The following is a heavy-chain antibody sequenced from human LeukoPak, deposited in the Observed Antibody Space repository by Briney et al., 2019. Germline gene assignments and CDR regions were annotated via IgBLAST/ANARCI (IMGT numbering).Heavy chain of an antibody. CDR1: GGSFSGYY. D-gene: IGHD6-19*01. CDR3: ARGRKSSGWYRPTYYFDY. Sequence: PSETLSLTCAVYGGSFSGYYWSWIRQPPGKGLEWIGEINHSGSTNYNPSLKSRVTISVDTSKNQFSLKLSSVTAADTAVYYCARGRKSSGWYRPTYYFDYWGQGTLVIVSS. J-gene: IGHJ4*02. V-gene: IGHV4-34*01. CDR2: INHSGST.